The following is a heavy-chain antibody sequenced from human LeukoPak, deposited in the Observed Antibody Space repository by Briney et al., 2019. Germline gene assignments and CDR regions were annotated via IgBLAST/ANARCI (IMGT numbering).Heavy chain of an antibody. CDR2: IRYDGTNK. J-gene: IGHJ4*02. CDR3: ARDVAVAGTGPIDY. D-gene: IGHD6-19*01. CDR1: GFSFSSYG. V-gene: IGHV3-30*02. Sequence: GGSLRLSCAASGFSFSSYGFHWVRQAPGKGLEWVAFIRYDGTNKYSADSVKGRFTISRDNSKNTLYLQMNSLRPEDTAVYYCARDVAVAGTGPIDYWGQGNLVTVSS.